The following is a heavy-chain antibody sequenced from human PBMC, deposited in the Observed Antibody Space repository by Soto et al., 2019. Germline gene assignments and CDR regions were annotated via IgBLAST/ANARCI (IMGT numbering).Heavy chain of an antibody. CDR3: ASSTYSSSWYFDAFDI. Sequence: PGGSLRLSCAASGFTFSSYWMSWVRQAPGKGLEWVANIKQDGSEKYYVDSVKGRFTISRDNAKNSLYLQMNSLRAEDTAVYYCASSTYSSSWYFDAFDIWGQGTMVTVSS. D-gene: IGHD6-13*01. J-gene: IGHJ3*02. CDR1: GFTFSSYW. V-gene: IGHV3-7*01. CDR2: IKQDGSEK.